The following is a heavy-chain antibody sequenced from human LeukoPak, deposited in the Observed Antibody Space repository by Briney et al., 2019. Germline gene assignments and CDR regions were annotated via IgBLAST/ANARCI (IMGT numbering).Heavy chain of an antibody. CDR2: ISSDASIT. Sequence: GGSLRLSCAASGFTFSTYWMHWVRQAPGKGLVWVSRISSDASITSYADPVKGRFTISRDNAKNTLYLQMNSLRAEDTALYYCATSARTYIGSSLDYWGQGTLVTVSS. D-gene: IGHD2-15*01. CDR3: ATSARTYIGSSLDY. CDR1: GFTFSTYW. J-gene: IGHJ4*02. V-gene: IGHV3-74*01.